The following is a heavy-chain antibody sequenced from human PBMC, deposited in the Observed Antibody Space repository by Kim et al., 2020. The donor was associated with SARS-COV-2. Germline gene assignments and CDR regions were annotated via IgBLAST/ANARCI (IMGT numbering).Heavy chain of an antibody. J-gene: IGHJ3*02. CDR1: GYSFSSYW. V-gene: IGHV5-51*01. CDR3: VRLYSSSGSYYRENAFDI. Sequence: GESLKISCKGSGYSFSSYWIGWVRQMPGKGLEWFGIIYPGDSDTSYSPSFQCQVTISADKAISTAYLQWSSLKASDTAMYYCVRLYSSSGSYYRENAFDIWARRTMVTVSS. CDR2: IYPGDSDT. D-gene: IGHD1-26*01.